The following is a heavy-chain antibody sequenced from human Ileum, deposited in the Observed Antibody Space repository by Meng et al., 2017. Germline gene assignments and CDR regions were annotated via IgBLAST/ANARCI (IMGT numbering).Heavy chain of an antibody. J-gene: IGHJ4*02. Sequence: QVQLQESGPGLLKSSQTLSLPCTVSGGSISIGDYYWSWVRQPPGKGLEWIGYIYYSGSTYYNPSLKSRAIMSVDTSKNHFSLKLSSVTAADTAVYYCARDRGGSYYFDYWGQGTLVTVSS. CDR1: GGSISIGDYY. CDR3: ARDRGGSYYFDY. CDR2: IYYSGST. V-gene: IGHV4-30-4*01. D-gene: IGHD2-15*01.